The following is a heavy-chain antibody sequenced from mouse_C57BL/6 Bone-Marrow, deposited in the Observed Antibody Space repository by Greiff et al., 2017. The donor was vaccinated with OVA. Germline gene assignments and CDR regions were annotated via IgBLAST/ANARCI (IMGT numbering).Heavy chain of an antibody. CDR2: IWRGGST. CDR1: GFSLTSYG. V-gene: IGHV2-5*01. J-gene: IGHJ4*01. CDR3: SKRGASFITTSAYALDD. D-gene: IGHD1-1*01. Sequence: VQLQQSGPGLVQPSQSLSLTCTVSGFSLTSYGVHWVRQSPGKGLEWLGVIWRGGSTDYNAAFMSRLSITKNNSKSQVFFKMNSLQADDTAIYYGSKRGASFITTSAYALDDWGQGTSVTVSS.